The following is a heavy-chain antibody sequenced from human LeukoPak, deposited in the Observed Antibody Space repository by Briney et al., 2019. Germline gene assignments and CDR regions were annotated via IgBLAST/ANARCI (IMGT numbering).Heavy chain of an antibody. Sequence: ASVKVSCKASGYTFSSCAINWVRQAPGQGLEYMGWIDTKTGNPTYAQGFTGRFVFSLDTSVSTAYLQISSLKAEDTAVYYCAIHPSDSSGYFSYWGQGALVTVSS. V-gene: IGHV7-4-1*02. CDR2: IDTKTGNP. CDR1: GYTFSSCA. J-gene: IGHJ4*02. D-gene: IGHD3-22*01. CDR3: AIHPSDSSGYFSY.